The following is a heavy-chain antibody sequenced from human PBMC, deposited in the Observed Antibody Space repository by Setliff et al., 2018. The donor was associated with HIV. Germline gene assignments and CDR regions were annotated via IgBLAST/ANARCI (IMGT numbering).Heavy chain of an antibody. D-gene: IGHD2-8*02. CDR2: IYWDDDK. CDR3: ARDTGHYMFDY. V-gene: IGHV2-5*02. Sequence: ESGPTLVNPTQTLTLTCTFSGFSLTTSGVGVGWIRQPPGKALEWLALIYWDDDKRYSPSLKTRLTISKDTSKNQVILTMTNMDPVDTATYYCARDTGHYMFDYWGLGTLVTVSS. J-gene: IGHJ4*02. CDR1: GFSLTTSGVG.